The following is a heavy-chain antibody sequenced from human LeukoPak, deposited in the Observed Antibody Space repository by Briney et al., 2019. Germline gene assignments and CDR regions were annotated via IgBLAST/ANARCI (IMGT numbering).Heavy chain of an antibody. CDR2: ISSSSTYI. CDR1: GFTFSNYE. J-gene: IGHJ3*02. Sequence: GGSLRLSCATSGFTFSNYEMNWVRQAPGKGLEWVSSISSSSTYIYYADSVKGRFTISRDNAKNSLYLQMNSLRAEDTAVYYCARDPYGSGNYLGAFDIWGQGTMVTVSS. D-gene: IGHD3-10*01. V-gene: IGHV3-21*01. CDR3: ARDPYGSGNYLGAFDI.